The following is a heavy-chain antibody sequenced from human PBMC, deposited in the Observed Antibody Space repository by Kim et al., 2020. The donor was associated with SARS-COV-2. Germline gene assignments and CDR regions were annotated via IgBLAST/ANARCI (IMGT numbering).Heavy chain of an antibody. V-gene: IGHV3-53*01. J-gene: IGHJ3*02. CDR3: ARDYYDSSGFDAFDI. D-gene: IGHD3-22*01. Sequence: DSVTGRFTISRDNSKTTLYLQMNSRRAEDTAVYYCARDYYDSSGFDAFDIWGQGTMVTVSS.